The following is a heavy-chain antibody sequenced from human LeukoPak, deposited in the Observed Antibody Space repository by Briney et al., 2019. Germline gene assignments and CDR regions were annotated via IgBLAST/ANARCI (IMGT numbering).Heavy chain of an antibody. CDR3: ARYVSGSLRAFDI. CDR1: GGSISSYY. D-gene: IGHD3-10*01. J-gene: IGHJ3*02. V-gene: IGHV4-59*08. Sequence: SETLSLTCTVSGGSISSYYWSWIRQPPGKGLEWIGYIYYTGSTSYNPFLKSPVTISVDTSKTQFSLKLSSVTAADTAVYYCARYVSGSLRAFDIWGQGTMVTVSS. CDR2: IYYTGST.